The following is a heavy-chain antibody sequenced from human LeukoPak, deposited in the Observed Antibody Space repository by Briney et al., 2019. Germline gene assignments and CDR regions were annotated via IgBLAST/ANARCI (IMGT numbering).Heavy chain of an antibody. Sequence: PGGSLRLSCAASGFTFSTYNMNWVRQATGKGREWVSYNSSSSTTIYNADSVKGRFTISRDNAKNSLYLQMDSLRDEDTAVYYCERVWSGQQLVLGDYWGQGTLVTVSS. CDR3: ERVWSGQQLVLGDY. D-gene: IGHD6-13*01. J-gene: IGHJ4*02. CDR1: GFTFSTYN. CDR2: NSSSSTTI. V-gene: IGHV3-48*02.